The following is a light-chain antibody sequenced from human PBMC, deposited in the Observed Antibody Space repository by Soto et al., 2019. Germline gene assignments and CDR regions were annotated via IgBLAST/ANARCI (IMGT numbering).Light chain of an antibody. CDR2: DVS. CDR1: SSDVGGNKY. Sequence: QSVLTQPASVSGSPGQSITISCTGTSSDVGGNKYVSWYQHYPGKAPKLMICDVSNRPSGVSNRFSGSKSGNTASLTISGLQAEDEADYYCSAFTVTTYVFGTGTKLTVL. V-gene: IGLV2-14*03. CDR3: SAFTVTTYV. J-gene: IGLJ1*01.